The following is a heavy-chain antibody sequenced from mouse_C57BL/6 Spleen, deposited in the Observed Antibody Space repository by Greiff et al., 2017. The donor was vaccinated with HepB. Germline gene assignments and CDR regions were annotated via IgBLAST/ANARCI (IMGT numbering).Heavy chain of an antibody. Sequence: VQLQQSGAELVRPGSSVKLSCKASGYTFTSYWMHWVKQRPIQGLEWIGNIDPSDSETHYNQKFKDKATLTVDKSSSTAYMQLSSLTSEDSAVYYCARSDYGSRFAYWGQGTLVTVSA. CDR2: IDPSDSET. V-gene: IGHV1-52*01. D-gene: IGHD1-1*01. CDR1: GYTFTSYW. CDR3: ARSDYGSRFAY. J-gene: IGHJ3*01.